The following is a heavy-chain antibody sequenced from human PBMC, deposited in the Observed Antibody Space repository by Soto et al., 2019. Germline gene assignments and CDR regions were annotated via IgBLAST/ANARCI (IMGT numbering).Heavy chain of an antibody. CDR1: GFTFSSYS. Sequence: PGGSLRLSCAASGFTFSSYSMNWVRQAPGKGLEWVSSISSGSGYIYYADSVKGRFTISRDNAKNSLYLQMNSLRAEDTVVYYCASYPATYAFDIWGQGTMVTVSS. CDR2: ISSGSGYI. V-gene: IGHV3-21*01. CDR3: ASYPATYAFDI. D-gene: IGHD6-25*01. J-gene: IGHJ3*02.